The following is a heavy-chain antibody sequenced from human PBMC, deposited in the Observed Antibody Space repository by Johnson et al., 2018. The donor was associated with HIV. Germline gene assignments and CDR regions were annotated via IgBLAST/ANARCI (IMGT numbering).Heavy chain of an antibody. J-gene: IGHJ3*02. CDR1: GFTFSNYA. CDR2: ISYDGSSK. CDR3: ARERIAAAGLDAFDI. D-gene: IGHD6-13*01. Sequence: QVQLVESGGGLVQPGGSLRLSCAASGFTFSNYAMHWVRQAPGKGLEWVAVISYDGSSKYYADSVKGRFTISRDNSKNTLYLQMNSLRAEDTAVYYCARERIAAAGLDAFDIWGQGTMVTVSS. V-gene: IGHV3-30-3*01.